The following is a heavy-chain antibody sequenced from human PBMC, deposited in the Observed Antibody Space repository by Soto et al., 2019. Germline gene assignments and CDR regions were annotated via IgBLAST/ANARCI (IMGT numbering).Heavy chain of an antibody. J-gene: IGHJ6*03. CDR1: GYTFTSYA. D-gene: IGHD2-15*01. CDR3: AREGVVVVAATLYYYYMDV. V-gene: IGHV1-3*01. CDR2: INAGNGNT. Sequence: SVKVSCKASGYTFTSYAMHWVRQAPGQRLEWMGWINAGNGNTKYSQKFQGRVTITRDTSASTAYMELSSLRSEDTAVYYCAREGVVVVAATLYYYYMDVWGKGTTVTVSS.